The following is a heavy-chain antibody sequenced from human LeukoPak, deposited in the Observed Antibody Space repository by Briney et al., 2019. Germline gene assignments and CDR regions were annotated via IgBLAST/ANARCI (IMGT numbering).Heavy chain of an antibody. D-gene: IGHD1-26*01. Sequence: PGGSLRLSCSASGFTFSSYSMNWVRQAPGKGLEWVSYISSSSSTIYYADSVKGRFTISRDNAKNSLYLQMNSLRAEDTAVYYCARTAWVVGATIQRYFDYWGQGTLVTVSS. J-gene: IGHJ4*02. CDR1: GFTFSSYS. V-gene: IGHV3-48*01. CDR3: ARTAWVVGATIQRYFDY. CDR2: ISSSSSTI.